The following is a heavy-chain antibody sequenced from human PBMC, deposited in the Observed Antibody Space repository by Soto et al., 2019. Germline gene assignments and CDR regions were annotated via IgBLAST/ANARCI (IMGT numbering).Heavy chain of an antibody. CDR1: GYTFTSYD. CDR3: AMDYGDRPEYFKH. J-gene: IGHJ1*01. D-gene: IGHD4-17*01. Sequence: QVQLVQSGPDLKRPGASMKVSCKASGYTFTSYDISWVRQAPGQGLEWMAWISPLKGRTQYSQKAQGRVTLSTDTSSNPAYMEMTTLRVDDTAVYYCAMDYGDRPEYFKHWGQGTLVTVS. V-gene: IGHV1-18*04. CDR2: ISPLKGRT.